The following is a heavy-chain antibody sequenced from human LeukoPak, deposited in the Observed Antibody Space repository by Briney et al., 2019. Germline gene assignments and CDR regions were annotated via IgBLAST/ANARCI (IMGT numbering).Heavy chain of an antibody. Sequence: GASVKVSCKASGYTFTSYGISWVRQAPGQGLEWMGRIIPIFGTANYAQKFQGRVTITADKSTSTAYMELSSLRSEDTAVYYCARGYCSGGSCHDHYYYYYMDVRGKGTTVTVSS. CDR3: ARGYCSGGSCHDHYYYYYMDV. CDR1: GYTFTSYG. CDR2: IIPIFGTA. D-gene: IGHD2-15*01. V-gene: IGHV1-69*06. J-gene: IGHJ6*03.